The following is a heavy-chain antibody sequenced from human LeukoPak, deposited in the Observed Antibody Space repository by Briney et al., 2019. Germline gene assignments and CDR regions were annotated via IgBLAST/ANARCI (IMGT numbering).Heavy chain of an antibody. Sequence: SVKVSCKASGGTFSSYSISWARQAPGQGLEWMGGIFPIFNTANYAQKFQGRVTITADESTSTAYMELSSLRSEDTAVYYCARVPSSGNYYWYHFDYWGQGTLVTVSS. V-gene: IGHV1-69*13. CDR2: IFPIFNTA. CDR3: ARVPSSGNYYWYHFDY. J-gene: IGHJ4*02. CDR1: GGTFSSYS. D-gene: IGHD3-10*01.